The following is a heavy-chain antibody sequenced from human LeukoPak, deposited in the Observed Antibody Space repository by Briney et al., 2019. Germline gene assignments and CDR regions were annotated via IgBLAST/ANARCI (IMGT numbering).Heavy chain of an antibody. CDR3: ARDGYKGFDY. CDR1: GFTFSSYE. Sequence: GGSLRLSCAASGFTFSSYEMNWVRQAPGKGLEWVSYISSGSTIYYADSVKGRFTISRDNAKNSLYLQMNSLRAEDTAVYYCARDGYKGFDYWGQGTLVTVSS. CDR2: ISSGSTI. D-gene: IGHD5-24*01. V-gene: IGHV3-48*03. J-gene: IGHJ4*02.